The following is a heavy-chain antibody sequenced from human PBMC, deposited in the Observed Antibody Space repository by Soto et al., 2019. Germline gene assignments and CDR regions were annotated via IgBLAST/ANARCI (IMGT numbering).Heavy chain of an antibody. CDR1: GGSISSGGYY. J-gene: IGHJ6*02. CDR2: IYYSGST. Sequence: QVQLQESGPGLVKPSQTLSLTCTVSGGSISSGGYYWSWIRQHPGKGLEWIGYIYYSGSTYYNPSLKSRVTLSLDTSKNQFSLKLSSVTAADTAVYYCAREQIAKRNEYYYYYGMDVWGQGTTVTVSS. D-gene: IGHD3-22*01. V-gene: IGHV4-31*03. CDR3: AREQIAKRNEYYYYYGMDV.